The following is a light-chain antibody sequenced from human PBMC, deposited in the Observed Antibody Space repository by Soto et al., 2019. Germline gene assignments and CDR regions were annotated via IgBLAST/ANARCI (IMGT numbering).Light chain of an antibody. V-gene: IGKV3-20*01. CDR3: QQYGSSPVT. CDR2: GAS. J-gene: IGKJ1*01. Sequence: EIVLTQSPGTLSLSPGERATLSCRASQTVSSSSLAWYQQKPGQAPRLLIYGASSRATGIPDRFSGSGSGTDFTLTVSRLEPEDFALYYCQQYGSSPVTFCQGPKVDIK. CDR1: QTVSSSS.